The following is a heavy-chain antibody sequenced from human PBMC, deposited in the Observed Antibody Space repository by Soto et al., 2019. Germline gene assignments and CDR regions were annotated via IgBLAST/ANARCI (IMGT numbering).Heavy chain of an antibody. D-gene: IGHD3-10*01. CDR2: ISYDGSNK. CDR3: ANAEYGSGGFLFDY. CDR1: VFTFSSYG. V-gene: IGHV3-30*18. J-gene: IGHJ4*02. Sequence: PGGSLRLSCSASVFTFSSYGMHWVRQAPGKGLEWVAVISYDGSNKYYADSVKGRFTISRDNSKNTLYLQMNSLRAEDTAVYYCANAEYGSGGFLFDYWGQEHLVTVSS.